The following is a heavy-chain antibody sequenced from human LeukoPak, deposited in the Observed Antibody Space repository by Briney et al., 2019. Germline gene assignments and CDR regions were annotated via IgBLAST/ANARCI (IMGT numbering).Heavy chain of an antibody. Sequence: GGSLRLSCTASGFTFSTYSLNWVRQAPGKGLEWVSSISGSSTYIYYADSLKGRFAISRDNAKNSLYLQMNSLRAEDTAVYYCARVPGDYWGRETLVTVSS. J-gene: IGHJ4*02. CDR3: ARVPGDY. CDR2: ISGSSTYI. V-gene: IGHV3-21*01. CDR1: GFTFSTYS.